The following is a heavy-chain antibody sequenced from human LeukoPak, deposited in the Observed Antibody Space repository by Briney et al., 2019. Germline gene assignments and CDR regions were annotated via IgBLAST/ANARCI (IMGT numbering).Heavy chain of an antibody. Sequence: GGSLRLSCAASGFTFSSYSMNWVRQAPGKGLEWVSSISSSSSYIYYADSVKGRFTISRDNAKNSLYLQMNSLRAEDTAVYYCARVYDSSGPDAFDIWGQGTMVTVS. CDR1: GFTFSSYS. CDR2: ISSSSSYI. V-gene: IGHV3-21*01. J-gene: IGHJ3*02. D-gene: IGHD3-22*01. CDR3: ARVYDSSGPDAFDI.